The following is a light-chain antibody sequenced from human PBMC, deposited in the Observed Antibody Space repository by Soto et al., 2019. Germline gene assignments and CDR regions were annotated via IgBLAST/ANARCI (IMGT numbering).Light chain of an antibody. CDR2: DVS. CDR3: SSYTSSSTLLYV. V-gene: IGLV2-14*01. CDR1: SSAVGGYNY. J-gene: IGLJ1*01. Sequence: QSVLTQPASVSGSPGQSITISCTGTSSAVGGYNYVSWYQQHPGKAPKLMIYDVSNRPSGVSNRFSGSKSGNTASLTISGLQAEDEADYYCSSYTSSSTLLYVFGTGTKVTVL.